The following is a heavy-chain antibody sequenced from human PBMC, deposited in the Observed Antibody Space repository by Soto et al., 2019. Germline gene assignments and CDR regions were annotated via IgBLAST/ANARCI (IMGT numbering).Heavy chain of an antibody. J-gene: IGHJ1*01. CDR1: GGSFSGYY. V-gene: IGHV4-34*01. D-gene: IGHD2-2*01. CDR2: INHSGST. CDR3: ARGGRNIVVVPAARGYFQH. Sequence: SETLSLTCAVYGGSFSGYYWSWIRQPPGKGLEWIGEINHSGSTNYNPSLKSRVTISVDTSKNQFSLKLSSVTAADTAVYYCARGGRNIVVVPAARGYFQHWGQGTLVTVSS.